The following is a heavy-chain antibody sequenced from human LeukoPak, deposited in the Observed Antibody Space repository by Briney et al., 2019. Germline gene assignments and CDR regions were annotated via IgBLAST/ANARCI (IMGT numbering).Heavy chain of an antibody. V-gene: IGHV1-69*13. CDR3: ATDRIAVAGNYFDY. CDR1: GGTFSSYA. CDR2: IIPIFGTA. Sequence: SVKVSCKASGGTFSSYAISWVRQAPGQGLEWMGGIIPIFGTANYAQKFQGRVTITADESTSTAYMELSSLRSEDTAVYYCATDRIAVAGNYFDYWGQGTLVTVSS. J-gene: IGHJ4*02. D-gene: IGHD6-19*01.